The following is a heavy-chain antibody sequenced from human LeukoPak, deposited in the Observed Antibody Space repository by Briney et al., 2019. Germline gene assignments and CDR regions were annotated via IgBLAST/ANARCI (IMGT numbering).Heavy chain of an antibody. D-gene: IGHD6-19*01. CDR3: AREGHSSGDFDY. CDR2: INPNSGGT. Sequence: ASVKVSCKASGYTFTDYFMHWVRQAPGQGLEWMGWINPNSGGTEYAQKFHGRVTMTRDTSISTVYMELSSLRSDDTAVYYCAREGHSSGDFDYWGQGTLVTVSS. CDR1: GYTFTDYF. J-gene: IGHJ4*02. V-gene: IGHV1-2*02.